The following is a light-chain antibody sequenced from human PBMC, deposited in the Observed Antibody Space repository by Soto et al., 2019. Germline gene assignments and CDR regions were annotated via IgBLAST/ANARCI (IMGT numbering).Light chain of an antibody. J-gene: IGKJ2*01. CDR1: HRVSSY. Sequence: EIVLTQPPVTLSLSPGERATLSCRASHRVSSYLAWYQQKPGQTPRLLIYDASNRATGIPARFSGSGSVTDFTATISSLEPEDFAVYYCQNRSYWPTFGQGIKLEIK. CDR2: DAS. CDR3: QNRSYWPT. V-gene: IGKV3-11*01.